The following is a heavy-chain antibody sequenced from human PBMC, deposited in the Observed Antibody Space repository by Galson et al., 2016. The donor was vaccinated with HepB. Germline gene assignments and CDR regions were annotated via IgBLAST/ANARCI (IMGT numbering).Heavy chain of an antibody. CDR2: ICSSGST. CDR1: GGSISSGSPC. J-gene: IGHJ3*02. Sequence: TLSLTCTVSGGSISSGSPCWNWIRQPAGKGLDYIGRICSSGSTSYNPSLESRVTISVDTSKNQFSLRLSSVTAADTAVYYCAIINPGDPFDMWGQGTVVTVSS. V-gene: IGHV4-61*02. CDR3: AIINPGDPFDM.